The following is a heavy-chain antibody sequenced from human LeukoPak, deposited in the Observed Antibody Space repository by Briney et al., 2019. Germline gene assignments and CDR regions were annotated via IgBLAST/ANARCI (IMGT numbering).Heavy chain of an antibody. D-gene: IGHD5-24*01. CDR1: GFTFSSYW. V-gene: IGHV3-7*01. CDR3: ARIREEMATMGYYYDY. J-gene: IGHJ4*02. Sequence: GGSLRLSCAASGFTFSSYWMTWVRQAPGKGLEWVANIKQDGSEKYYVDSVKGRFTISRDNAKNSLYLQMNSLRAEDTAVYYCARIREEMATMGYYYDYWAREPWSPSPQ. CDR2: IKQDGSEK.